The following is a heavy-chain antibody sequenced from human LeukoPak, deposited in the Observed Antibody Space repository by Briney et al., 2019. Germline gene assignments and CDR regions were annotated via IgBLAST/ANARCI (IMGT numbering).Heavy chain of an antibody. CDR2: ITGDGSXP. J-gene: IGHJ5*02. CDR3: ARVGFSGYDS. Sequence: GGSLRLSCATSGFVFSXXXXXXXXXXXXXXXXXXXAITGDGSXPXXXXXXXGRFXXSRXNXRNTLYLQMGSLRSEDMAVYYCARVGFSGYDSWGQGTLVTVSS. CDR1: GFVFSXXX. D-gene: IGHD5-12*01. V-gene: IGHV3-64*01.